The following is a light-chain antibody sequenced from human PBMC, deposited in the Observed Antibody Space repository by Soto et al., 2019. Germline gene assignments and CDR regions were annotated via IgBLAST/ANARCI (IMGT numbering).Light chain of an antibody. V-gene: IGKV3-15*01. CDR2: GAS. Sequence: NVLTQSPRSLSLCTWERDKLYCRASQTINNNVAWYQLKDGQVPRLVIYGASTRATDIPARFSGSGSGTEFTLTISSLQSEDFAEYHCQQYNNWPQTFGQGAIVDI. J-gene: IGKJ1*01. CDR1: QTINNN. CDR3: QQYNNWPQT.